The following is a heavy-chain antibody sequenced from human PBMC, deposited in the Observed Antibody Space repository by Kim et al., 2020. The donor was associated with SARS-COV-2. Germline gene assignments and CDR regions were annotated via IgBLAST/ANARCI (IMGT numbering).Heavy chain of an antibody. V-gene: IGHV4-39*07. J-gene: IGHJ4*02. Sequence: SETLSLTCTVSGGSISSSSYYWGWIRQPPGKGLEWIGSIYYSGSTYYNPSLKSRVTISVDTSKNQFSLKLSSVTAADTAVYYCARGEGGRRVWYYDILTGFDYWGQGTLVTVSS. CDR3: ARGEGGRRVWYYDILTGFDY. CDR1: GGSISSSSYY. CDR2: IYYSGST. D-gene: IGHD3-9*01.